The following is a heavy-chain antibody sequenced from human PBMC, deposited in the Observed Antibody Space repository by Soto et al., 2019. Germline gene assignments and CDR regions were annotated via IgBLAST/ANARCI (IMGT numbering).Heavy chain of an antibody. V-gene: IGHV1-69*01. CDR1: GGTFSSYA. J-gene: IGHJ6*02. D-gene: IGHD1-26*01. CDR2: IIPIFGTA. CDR3: ARDADSGISRGPYYYYGMDV. Sequence: QVQLVQSGAEVKKPGSSVKVSCKASGGTFSSYAISWVRQAPGQGLEWMGGIIPIFGTANYAQKFQGRATITADESTSTAYMELSSLRSEDTAVYYCARDADSGISRGPYYYYGMDVWGQGTTVTVSS.